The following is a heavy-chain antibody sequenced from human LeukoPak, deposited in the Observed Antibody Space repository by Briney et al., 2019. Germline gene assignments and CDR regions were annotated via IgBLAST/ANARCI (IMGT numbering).Heavy chain of an antibody. CDR2: IYSTGST. Sequence: PSETLSLTCDVSGGSVRSYWWGWVRQPAGKGLEWLGRIYSTGSTRFNPSLKSRLTLSIDTSTNQFSLKLTSVTAADTAVYFCARQGYTVSYYFLDYWSQGTLVTVSS. V-gene: IGHV4-4*07. CDR1: GGSVRSYW. J-gene: IGHJ4*02. CDR3: ARQGYTVSYYFLDY. D-gene: IGHD1-26*01.